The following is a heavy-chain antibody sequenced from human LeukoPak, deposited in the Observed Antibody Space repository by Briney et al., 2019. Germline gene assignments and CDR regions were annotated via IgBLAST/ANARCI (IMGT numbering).Heavy chain of an antibody. D-gene: IGHD6-13*01. V-gene: IGHV4-39*07. CDR1: GGSISSRSYY. Sequence: PSETLSLPCTVSGGSISSRSYYWGWIRQPPGKGLEWIGSIYYSGSTYYNPSLKSRVTISVDTSKNQFSLKLSSVTAADTAVYYCARDRPDSSSWYLHNWFDPWGQGTLVTVSS. CDR2: IYYSGST. CDR3: ARDRPDSSSWYLHNWFDP. J-gene: IGHJ5*02.